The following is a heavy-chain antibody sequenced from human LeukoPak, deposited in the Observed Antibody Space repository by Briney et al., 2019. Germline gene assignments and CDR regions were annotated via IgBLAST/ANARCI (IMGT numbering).Heavy chain of an antibody. V-gene: IGHV3-33*01. J-gene: IGHJ4*02. CDR3: ARGGDSGYDYADY. CDR1: GFTLSSYG. Sequence: GGSLRLSCAASGFTLSSYGMHWVRQAPGKGLEWVAVIWYDGSNKYYADSVQGRFTISRDNSKNTLYLQMNSLRAEDTAVYYCARGGDSGYDYADYWGQGTLVTVSS. CDR2: IWYDGSNK. D-gene: IGHD5-12*01.